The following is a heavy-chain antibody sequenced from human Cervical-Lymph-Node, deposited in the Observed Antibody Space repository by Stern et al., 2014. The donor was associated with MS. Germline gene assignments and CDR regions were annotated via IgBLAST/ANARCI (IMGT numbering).Heavy chain of an antibody. CDR2: SIPICGTT. CDR1: GFTFSSYA. V-gene: IGHV1-69*01. D-gene: IGHD1-26*01. Sequence: MQLVESGAEVKKPGSSVKVSCKASGFTFSSYAISWVRQAPGQGLEWMGGSIPICGTTNYAQTFKGRFTIIADDSHHTAYMELSSLRSEDTAVYYCARGELKEGLVRGMDVWGQGTTVTVSS. CDR3: ARGELKEGLVRGMDV. J-gene: IGHJ6*02.